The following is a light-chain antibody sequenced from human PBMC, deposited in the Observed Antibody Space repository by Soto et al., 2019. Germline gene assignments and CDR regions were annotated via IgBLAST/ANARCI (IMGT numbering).Light chain of an antibody. CDR3: QQYGSLLYT. V-gene: IGKV3-20*01. CDR1: QSVSSSY. J-gene: IGKJ2*01. CDR2: GAS. Sequence: EIVLTQSPGTLSLSPGERATLSCRASQSVSSSYLAWYQQKPGQAPRLLIYGASSRATGIPDRFSGSGSGTDFTRTISRLEPEDFAVYYCQQYGSLLYTFGQGTKLEIK.